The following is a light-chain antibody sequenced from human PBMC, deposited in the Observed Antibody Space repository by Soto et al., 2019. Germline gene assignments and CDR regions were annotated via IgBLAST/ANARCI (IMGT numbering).Light chain of an antibody. V-gene: IGLV2-14*01. Sequence: QSALTQPASVSVSPGQSITISCTGTSSDVGGYNYVSWYQQHPGKAPKLMIYDVSYRPSGVSNRFSGSKSGNTASLTISGLQAEDEADYYCSSYTSSSTRVFGGGTKLTVL. J-gene: IGLJ2*01. CDR2: DVS. CDR3: SSYTSSSTRV. CDR1: SSDVGGYNY.